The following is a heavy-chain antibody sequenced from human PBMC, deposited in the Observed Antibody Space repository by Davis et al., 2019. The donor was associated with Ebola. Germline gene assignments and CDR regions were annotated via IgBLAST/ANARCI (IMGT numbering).Heavy chain of an antibody. J-gene: IGHJ6*02. V-gene: IGHV3-11*01. Sequence: GESLITSCAASGFPFSDYYISWLLQAPGKGQEWVSYISSSGSTIYYADSGKSRFNTSRDNAKNSLYLQMNSRRAEDTAVYYCARVTAYGDPYYNYYGMDVWGQGTTVTVSS. D-gene: IGHD4-17*01. CDR2: ISSSGSTI. CDR1: GFPFSDYY. CDR3: ARVTAYGDPYYNYYGMDV.